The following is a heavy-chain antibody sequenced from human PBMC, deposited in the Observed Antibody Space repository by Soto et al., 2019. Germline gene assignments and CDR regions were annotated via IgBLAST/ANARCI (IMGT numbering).Heavy chain of an antibody. CDR3: ARVRSGSGWYDY. D-gene: IGHD6-19*01. J-gene: IGHJ4*02. CDR2: IGTAGDT. CDR1: GFTFSSYD. Sequence: PGGSLRLSCSASGFTFSSYDMHWVRQATGKGLEWVSAIGTAGDTYYPGSVKGRFTISRENAKNSLYLQMNSLRAGDTAVYYCARVRSGSGWYDYWGQGTLVTVSS. V-gene: IGHV3-13*01.